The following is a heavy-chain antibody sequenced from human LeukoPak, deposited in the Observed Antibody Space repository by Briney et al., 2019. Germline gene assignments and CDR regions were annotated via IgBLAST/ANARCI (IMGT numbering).Heavy chain of an antibody. CDR3: ARGGYTYGYSDY. Sequence: GASVRVSCKASGGTFSSYTISWVRQAPGQGLEWMVRINPNSGGTNYAQKFQGRVTMTRDTSISTAYMELSRLRSDDTAVYYCARGGYTYGYSDYWGQGTLVTVSS. CDR1: GGTFSSYT. V-gene: IGHV1-2*06. D-gene: IGHD5-18*01. J-gene: IGHJ4*02. CDR2: INPNSGGT.